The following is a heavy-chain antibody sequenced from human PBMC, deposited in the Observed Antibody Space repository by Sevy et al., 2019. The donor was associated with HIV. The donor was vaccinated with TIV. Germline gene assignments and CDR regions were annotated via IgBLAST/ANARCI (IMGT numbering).Heavy chain of an antibody. CDR2: IKRDGSEK. D-gene: IGHD2-2*01. CDR1: GFTFSNYW. J-gene: IGHJ6*02. Sequence: GGSLRLSCAASGFTFSNYWMSWVRQAPGKGLEWVANIKRDGSEKYYVASVKGLFTISRDNAKTSLYLQMNSLRVGDTAMYYCARDCSSANCLWGMDVWGQGTMVTVSS. CDR3: ARDCSSANCLWGMDV. V-gene: IGHV3-7*03.